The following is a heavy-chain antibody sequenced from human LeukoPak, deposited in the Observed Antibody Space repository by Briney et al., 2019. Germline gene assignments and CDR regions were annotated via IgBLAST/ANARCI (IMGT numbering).Heavy chain of an antibody. CDR2: ISGSGGST. CDR1: GFTFSSYG. V-gene: IGHV3-23*01. J-gene: IGHJ4*02. CDR3: ARVRILTSHFDY. D-gene: IGHD1/OR15-1a*01. Sequence: GGSLRLSCAASGFTFSSYGMSWVRQAPGKGLEWVSAISGSGGSTYYADSVKGRFTISRDNSKNTLYLQMNSLRAEDTAVYYCARVRILTSHFDYWGQGTLVTVSS.